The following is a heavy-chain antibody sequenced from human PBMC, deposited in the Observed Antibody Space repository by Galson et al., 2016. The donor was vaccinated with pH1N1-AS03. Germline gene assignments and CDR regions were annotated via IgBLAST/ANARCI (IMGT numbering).Heavy chain of an antibody. CDR2: INKDGSEK. J-gene: IGHJ4*02. Sequence: SLRLSCAVSGFSLSNYWMTWVRQAPGKGLEWVANINKDGSEKSYVGSVKGRFTISRDTAKNSVFLQMNSVRVEDRAVHYCARLPRGPWRFDYWGQGTLVTVSS. CDR3: ARLPRGPWRFDY. V-gene: IGHV3-7*01. D-gene: IGHD3-10*01. CDR1: GFSLSNYW.